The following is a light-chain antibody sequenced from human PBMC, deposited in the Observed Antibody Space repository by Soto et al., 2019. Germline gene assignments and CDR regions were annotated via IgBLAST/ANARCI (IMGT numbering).Light chain of an antibody. J-gene: IGLJ2*01. V-gene: IGLV2-14*01. Sequence: QSALTQPASVSGSPGQSITISCTETSSDVGGYNYVSWYQQHPGKAPKLMIYDVSNRPSGVSNRFSGSKSGNTASLTISGLQAEDEADYYCSSYTSRSTLMVFGGGTKLTVL. CDR2: DVS. CDR1: SSDVGGYNY. CDR3: SSYTSRSTLMV.